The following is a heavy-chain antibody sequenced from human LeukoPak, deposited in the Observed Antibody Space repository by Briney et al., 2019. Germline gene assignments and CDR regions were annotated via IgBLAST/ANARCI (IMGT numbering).Heavy chain of an antibody. Sequence: PSETLSLTCTVSGGSISSYYWSWIRQPPGKGLGWIGYIYYSGSTNYNPSLKSRVTISVDTSKNQFSLKLSSVTAADTAVYYCARSGGLMEPRYYFDYWGQGTLVTVSS. D-gene: IGHD3-10*01. V-gene: IGHV4-59*01. CDR2: IYYSGST. CDR1: GGSISSYY. J-gene: IGHJ4*02. CDR3: ARSGGLMEPRYYFDY.